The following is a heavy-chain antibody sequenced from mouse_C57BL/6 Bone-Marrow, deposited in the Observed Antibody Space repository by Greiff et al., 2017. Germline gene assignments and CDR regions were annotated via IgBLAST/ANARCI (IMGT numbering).Heavy chain of an antibody. J-gene: IGHJ3*01. V-gene: IGHV1-63*01. Sequence: VQLQQSGAELVRPGTSVKMSCKASGYTFTNYWIGWAKQRPGHGLEWIGDIYPGGGYTNYNEKFKGKATLTADKSSSTAYMQFSSLTSEDSAIYYCATAGTGAGFAYWGQGTLVTVSA. CDR1: GYTFTNYW. CDR2: IYPGGGYT. CDR3: ATAGTGAGFAY. D-gene: IGHD4-1*01.